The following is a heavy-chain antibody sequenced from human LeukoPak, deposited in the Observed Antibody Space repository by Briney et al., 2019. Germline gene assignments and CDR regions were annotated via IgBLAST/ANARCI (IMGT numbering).Heavy chain of an antibody. CDR2: IYYSGST. D-gene: IGHD6-19*01. J-gene: IGHJ4*02. Sequence: SETLSLTCTVSGGSMSPYHWGWIRQPPGKGLEWTGYIYYSGSTNYNPSLNSRVTISVDTSKNRFSLRLSSVTAADTAIYYCARAVSGRFDYWGQGTLVTVSS. CDR1: GGSMSPYH. CDR3: ARAVSGRFDY. V-gene: IGHV4-59*08.